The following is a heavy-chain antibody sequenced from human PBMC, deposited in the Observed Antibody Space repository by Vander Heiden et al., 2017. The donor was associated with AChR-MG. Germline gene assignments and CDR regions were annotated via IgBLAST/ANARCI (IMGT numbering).Heavy chain of an antibody. D-gene: IGHD2-15*01. Sequence: EVQLLESGGGLVQHGGSLRLPCASAGLRFSSNAMTWVRPALGKGREWVSTISASGGSTYYADSVKGRFTISRDNSKNTLYLQMNSLRAEDTAVYYCAKGCGGSCRDSDALDIWGQGRMGTVA. CDR3: AKGCGGSCRDSDALDI. CDR2: ISASGGST. J-gene: IGHJ3*02. CDR1: GLRFSSNA. V-gene: IGHV3-23*01.